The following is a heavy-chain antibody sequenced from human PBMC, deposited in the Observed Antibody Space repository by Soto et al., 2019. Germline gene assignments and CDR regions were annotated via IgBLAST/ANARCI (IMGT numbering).Heavy chain of an antibody. CDR3: ATNTYYYDSSGHNGYFDY. J-gene: IGHJ4*02. CDR2: IKQDGSEK. D-gene: IGHD3-22*01. CDR1: GFTFSSYW. Sequence: LRLSCAASGFTFSSYWMSWVRQAPGKGLEWVANIKQDGSEKYYVDSVKGRFTISRDNAKNSLYLQMNSLRAEDTAVYYCATNTYYYDSSGHNGYFDYWGQGTLVTVSS. V-gene: IGHV3-7*03.